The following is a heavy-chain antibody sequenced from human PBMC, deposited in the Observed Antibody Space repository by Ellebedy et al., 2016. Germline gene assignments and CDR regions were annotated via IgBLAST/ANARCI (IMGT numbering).Heavy chain of an antibody. CDR2: ISGSGGST. D-gene: IGHD1-26*01. CDR3: AKDVGSGSYFGAFDI. CDR1: GFTFSSYA. V-gene: IGHV3-23*01. J-gene: IGHJ3*02. Sequence: GGSLRLXCAASGFTFSSYAMSWVRQAPGKGLEWVSAISGSGGSTYYADSVKGRFTISRDNAKNSLYLQMNSLRAEDTAVYYCAKDVGSGSYFGAFDIWGQGTMVTVSS.